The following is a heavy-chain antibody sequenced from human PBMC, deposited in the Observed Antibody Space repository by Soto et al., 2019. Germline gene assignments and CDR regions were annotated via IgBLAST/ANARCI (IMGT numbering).Heavy chain of an antibody. CDR1: GFTFNIYA. D-gene: IGHD1-20*01. V-gene: IGHV3-23*01. CDR3: ATVHNTSRSFDY. CDR2: TGATGRTT. J-gene: IGHJ4*02. Sequence: GGSLRLSCAASGFTFNIYAMTWVRQAPGKGLEWVSTTGATGRTTYYSDSVKGRFTVSRDNSKNTLDLQLSNLRAEDTAVYYCATVHNTSRSFDYWGQGTLVTVSS.